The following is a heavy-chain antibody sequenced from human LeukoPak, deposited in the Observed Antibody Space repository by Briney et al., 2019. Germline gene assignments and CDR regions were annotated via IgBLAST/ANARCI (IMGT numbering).Heavy chain of an antibody. CDR2: IYYSGST. J-gene: IGHJ4*02. Sequence: SETLSLTCTVSGGSISSSSYYWGWIRQPPGKGLEWIGSIYYSGSTYYNPSLKSRVTISVYTSKNQFPLKLSSVTAADTAVYYCARRLPVLVAGMGFYDYWGQGTLVTVSS. V-gene: IGHV4-39*01. CDR1: GGSISSSSYY. D-gene: IGHD6-19*01. CDR3: ARRLPVLVAGMGFYDY.